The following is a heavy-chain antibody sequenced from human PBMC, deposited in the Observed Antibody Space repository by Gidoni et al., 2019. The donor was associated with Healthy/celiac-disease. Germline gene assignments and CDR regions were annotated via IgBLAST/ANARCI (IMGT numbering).Heavy chain of an antibody. CDR3: AAVTVTMGPTTFDL. J-gene: IGHJ2*01. CDR1: GFTFTSSA. V-gene: IGHV1-58*01. CDR2: IVVGSGNT. Sequence: QMQLVQSGPEVKKTGTSVKVSCKASGFTFTSSAVQWVRQARGQRLEWIGWIVVGSGNTNYAQKFQERVTITRDMSTSTAYMELSSLRSEDTAVYYCAAVTVTMGPTTFDLWGRGTLVTVSS. D-gene: IGHD4-17*01.